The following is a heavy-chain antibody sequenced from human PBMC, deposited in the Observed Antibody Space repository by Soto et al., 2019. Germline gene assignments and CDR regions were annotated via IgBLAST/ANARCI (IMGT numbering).Heavy chain of an antibody. V-gene: IGHV3-23*01. CDR3: AKKGVMRSSHGGVIPIGAFDI. CDR1: GFTFSSYA. CDR2: ISGSGGST. Sequence: GGSLRLSCAASGFTFSSYAMSWVRQAPGKGLEWVSAISGSGGSTYYADSVKGRFTISRDNSKNTLYLQMNSRRAEDTAVYYCAKKGVMRSSHGGVIPIGAFDIWGQGTMVTVSS. D-gene: IGHD3-16*02. J-gene: IGHJ3*02.